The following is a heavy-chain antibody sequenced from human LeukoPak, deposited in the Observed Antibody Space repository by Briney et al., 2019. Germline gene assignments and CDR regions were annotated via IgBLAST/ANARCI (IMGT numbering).Heavy chain of an antibody. D-gene: IGHD3-3*01. CDR3: AKGYYDFWSGYYYYYYYMDV. Sequence: PGGSLRLSCAASGFTFSSYGMHWVRQAPGKGLEWVAFIRYDGSNKYYADSVKGRFTISRDNSKNTPYLQMNSLRAEDTAVYYCAKGYYDFWSGYYYYYYYMDVWGKGTTVTVSS. V-gene: IGHV3-30*02. CDR2: IRYDGSNK. CDR1: GFTFSSYG. J-gene: IGHJ6*03.